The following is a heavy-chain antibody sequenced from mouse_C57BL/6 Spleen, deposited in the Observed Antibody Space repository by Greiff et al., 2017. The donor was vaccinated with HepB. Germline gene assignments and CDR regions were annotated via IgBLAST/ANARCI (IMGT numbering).Heavy chain of an antibody. Sequence: QVTLKVSGPGILQSSQTLSLTCSFSGFSLSTSGMGVSWIRQPSGKGLEWLAHIYWDDDKCYNPSLKSRLTLSKDTSRNQVFLKITSVDTADTATYYWARSGPYYGYAWFAYWGQGTLVTVSA. CDR3: ARSGPYYGYAWFAY. V-gene: IGHV8-12*01. CDR1: GFSLSTSGMG. J-gene: IGHJ3*01. D-gene: IGHD2-9*01. CDR2: IYWDDDK.